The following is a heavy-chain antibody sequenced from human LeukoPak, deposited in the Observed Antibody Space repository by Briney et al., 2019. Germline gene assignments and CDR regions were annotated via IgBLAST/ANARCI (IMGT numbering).Heavy chain of an antibody. CDR3: ANGYSYVRSY. D-gene: IGHD5-18*01. V-gene: IGHV3-11*01. CDR1: GFTFSDYY. Sequence: GGSLRLSCAASGFTFSDYYMSWIRQAPGKGLEWGSYMSSSGSVIWYADSVKGRFTISRDNAKNLLFLQMNSLRAEDTAMYYCANGYSYVRSYWGQGTLVTVSS. CDR2: MSSSGSVI. J-gene: IGHJ4*02.